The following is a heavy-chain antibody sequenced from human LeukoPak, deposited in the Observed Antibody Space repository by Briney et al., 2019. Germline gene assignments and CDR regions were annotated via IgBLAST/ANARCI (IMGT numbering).Heavy chain of an antibody. CDR3: ARDLDYGFDY. Sequence: GGSLRLSCAASGFTFSRYSMNWVRQAPGKGLEWLSHVSSSGSTTDYADPVKGRFTVSRDNARNSLYLQMNSLRDEDTAVYYCARDLDYGFDYWGQGILVIVSA. V-gene: IGHV3-48*02. J-gene: IGHJ4*02. D-gene: IGHD4-17*01. CDR2: VSSSGSTT. CDR1: GFTFSRYS.